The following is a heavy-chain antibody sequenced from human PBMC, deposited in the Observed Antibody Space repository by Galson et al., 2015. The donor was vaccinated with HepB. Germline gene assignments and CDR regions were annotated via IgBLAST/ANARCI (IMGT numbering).Heavy chain of an antibody. CDR1: GFTFNALG. D-gene: IGHD3-22*01. Sequence: SLRLSCAASGFTFNALGMHWVRQAPGKGLEWVAFIQSDVPFIQSHGTKKFYAESVKGRFTISRDNSRNTLYLHMNSLRPEDTAVYYCARDGYYVEASPPYCYGMDVWGQGTAVTVSS. V-gene: IGHV3-30*02. J-gene: IGHJ6*02. CDR3: ARDGYYVEASPPYCYGMDV. CDR2: IQSDVPFIQSHGTKK.